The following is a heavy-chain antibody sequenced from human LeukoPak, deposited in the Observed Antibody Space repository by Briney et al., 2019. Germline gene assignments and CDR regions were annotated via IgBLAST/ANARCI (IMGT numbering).Heavy chain of an antibody. CDR3: AKSNGYGLVDI. V-gene: IGHV4-59*12. J-gene: IGHJ3*02. CDR2: IFYSGST. Sequence: SETLSLTCTVSGGSNSSYYWSWIRQPPGKRLEWIGNIFYSGSTYYSPSLRGRVTISLDTSRNQFSLKLNSVTAADTAVYYCAKSNGYGLVDIWGQGTMVTVSS. D-gene: IGHD3-10*01. CDR1: GGSNSSYY.